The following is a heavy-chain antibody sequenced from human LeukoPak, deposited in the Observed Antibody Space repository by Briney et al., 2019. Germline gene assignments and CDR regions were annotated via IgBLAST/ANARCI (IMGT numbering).Heavy chain of an antibody. CDR3: TSALNLVLGELLGY. D-gene: IGHD3-16*01. CDR1: GFIFSKAW. Sequence: GGSLRLSCAASGFIFSKAWMAWVRQAPGKGLEWVGHIKTEAEDGTTDYAAPVKGRFTISRDDAKSTLYLQMNSLNAEDTAVYFCTSALNLVLGELLGYWGQGTLVTVSA. V-gene: IGHV3-15*01. CDR2: IKTEAEDGTT. J-gene: IGHJ4*02.